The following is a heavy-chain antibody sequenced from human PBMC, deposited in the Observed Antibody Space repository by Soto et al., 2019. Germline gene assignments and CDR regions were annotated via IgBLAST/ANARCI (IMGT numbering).Heavy chain of an antibody. Sequence: GGSLRLSCAASGFTFSSYSMNWVRQAPGKGLEWVSYITSSSNTIYYADSVKGRFTISRDNAKNSLYLQMSSLRDEDTAVYYCASRDYDLIDYYGMDVWGQGTTVTVSS. CDR3: ASRDYDLIDYYGMDV. J-gene: IGHJ6*02. CDR2: ITSSSNTI. V-gene: IGHV3-48*02. CDR1: GFTFSSYS. D-gene: IGHD3-3*01.